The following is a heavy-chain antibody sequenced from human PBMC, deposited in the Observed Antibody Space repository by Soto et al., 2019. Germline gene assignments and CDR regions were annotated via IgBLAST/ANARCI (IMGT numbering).Heavy chain of an antibody. CDR2: ITSVTNTI. CDR3: ARSVEGHFDY. Sequence: EVQLVESGGGLVQPGGSLRLTCVASGFPFSIYSMNWVRQAPGKGLEWSSYITSVTNTIKYADSVKGRFTISRDNAKNLVYLQMNSLRDEDTAVYFCARSVEGHFDYWGQGTVVTVSS. D-gene: IGHD6-19*01. J-gene: IGHJ4*02. V-gene: IGHV3-48*02. CDR1: GFPFSIYS.